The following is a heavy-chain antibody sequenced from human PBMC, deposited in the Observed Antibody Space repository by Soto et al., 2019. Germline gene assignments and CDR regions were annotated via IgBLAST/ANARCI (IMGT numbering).Heavy chain of an antibody. CDR1: GFTFSSYA. CDR2: ISGSGGST. CDR3: AKESLDWGSWRCYFDY. Sequence: GGSLRLSCAASGFTFSSYAMSWVRQAPGKGLEWVSAISGSGGSTYYADSVKGRFTISRDNSKNTLYLQMNSLRAEDTAVYYCAKESLDWGSWRCYFDYWGQGTLVTVSS. J-gene: IGHJ4*02. V-gene: IGHV3-23*01. D-gene: IGHD7-27*01.